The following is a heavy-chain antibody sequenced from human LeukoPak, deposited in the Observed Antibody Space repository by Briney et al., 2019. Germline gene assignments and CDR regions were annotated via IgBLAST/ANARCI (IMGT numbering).Heavy chain of an antibody. CDR1: GFTFSLYA. D-gene: IGHD6-13*01. V-gene: IGHV3-23*01. CDR3: AKGRGGTPVIAAAGTPDY. J-gene: IGHJ4*02. Sequence: GGSLRLSCAASGFTFSLYAMSWVRQAPGKGLEWVSTISGGSDSTYYADSVKGRFTISRDNSKNTLYLHMNSLRAEDTAVYYCAKGRGGTPVIAAAGTPDYWGQGTLVTVSS. CDR2: ISGGSDST.